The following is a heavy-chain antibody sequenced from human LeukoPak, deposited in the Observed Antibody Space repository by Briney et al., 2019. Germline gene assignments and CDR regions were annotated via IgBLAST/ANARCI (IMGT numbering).Heavy chain of an antibody. V-gene: IGHV3-23*01. CDR1: GFTFSAYA. CDR3: ARDLHYYVAMDV. CDR2: IGSDNKP. J-gene: IGHJ6*02. D-gene: IGHD3-10*02. Sequence: PGGSLRLSCAASGFTFSAYAMTWVRQAPGKGLEWVSSIGSDNKPHYSESVKGRFAISRDNSKSMLFLQLNSLRAEDTPLYYCARDLHYYVAMDVGGQGTTVTVSS.